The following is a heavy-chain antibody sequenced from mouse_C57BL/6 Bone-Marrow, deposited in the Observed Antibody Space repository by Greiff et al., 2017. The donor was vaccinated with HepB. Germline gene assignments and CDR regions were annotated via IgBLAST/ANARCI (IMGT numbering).Heavy chain of an antibody. V-gene: IGHV14-4*01. Sequence: EAQLQESGAELVRPGASVKLSCTASGFNIKDDYMHWVKQRPEQGLEWIGWIDPENGDTEYASKFQGKATITADTSSNTAYLQLSSLTSEDTAVYYCTTDYSNYWGQGTTLTVSS. D-gene: IGHD2-5*01. CDR3: TTDYSNY. J-gene: IGHJ2*01. CDR1: GFNIKDDY. CDR2: IDPENGDT.